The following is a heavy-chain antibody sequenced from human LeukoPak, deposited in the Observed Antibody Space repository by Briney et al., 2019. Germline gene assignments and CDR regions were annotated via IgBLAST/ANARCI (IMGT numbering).Heavy chain of an antibody. D-gene: IGHD1-26*01. Sequence: GGSLRLSCVGSGLTDSLCFMSWLRQAPRRGLEGVSNIYSDAFDSATHYEDAVKGRCTISRDNYQNTLYQQMNSLRGEDTAMYYCAREIGGGLYYFHSWGQGTPVTVSS. CDR1: GLTDSLCF. J-gene: IGHJ4*02. CDR3: AREIGGGLYYFHS. CDR2: IYSDAFDSAT. V-gene: IGHV3-53*01.